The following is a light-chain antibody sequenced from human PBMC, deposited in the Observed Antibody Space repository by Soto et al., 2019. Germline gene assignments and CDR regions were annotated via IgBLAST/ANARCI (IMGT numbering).Light chain of an antibody. CDR1: SSDVGGYNY. CDR3: SSYAGSSTLV. CDR2: EVS. V-gene: IGLV2-14*01. Sequence: QSALTQPASVSGSPGQSITISCTGTSSDVGGYNYVSWYQHHPGKAPKLMIYEVSNRPSGVSNRFSGSKSGNTASLTISGLQAEDEADYYCSSYAGSSTLVFGGGTKLTVL. J-gene: IGLJ2*01.